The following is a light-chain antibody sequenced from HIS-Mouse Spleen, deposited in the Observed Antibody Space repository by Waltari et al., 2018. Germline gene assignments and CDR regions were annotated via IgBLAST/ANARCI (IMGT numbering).Light chain of an antibody. CDR1: SRDVGSYNL. J-gene: IGLJ2*01. V-gene: IGLV2-23*01. CDR2: EGS. CDR3: CSYAGSSTLV. Sequence: QSALTQPASVSGSPGQSIPIPCTGTSRDVGSYNLVSWYQQPPGKAPKLMIYEGSKRPSGVSNRFSGSKSGNTASLTISGLQAEDEADYYCCSYAGSSTLVFGGGTKLTVL.